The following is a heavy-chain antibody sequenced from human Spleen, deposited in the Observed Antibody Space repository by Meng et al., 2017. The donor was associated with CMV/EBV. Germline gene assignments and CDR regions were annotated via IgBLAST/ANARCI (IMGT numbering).Heavy chain of an antibody. D-gene: IGHD3-16*01. CDR1: GGTFSSYA. CDR2: INPSGGST. J-gene: IGHJ4*02. Sequence: QVQLVQSGAGGKKPGSSVKASCKASGGTFSSYAISWVRQAPGQGLEWMGIINPSGGSTSYAQKFQGRVTMTRDTSTSTVYMELSSLRSEDTAVYYCARDPYRGGCDYWGQGTLVTVSS. V-gene: IGHV1-46*01. CDR3: ARDPYRGGCDY.